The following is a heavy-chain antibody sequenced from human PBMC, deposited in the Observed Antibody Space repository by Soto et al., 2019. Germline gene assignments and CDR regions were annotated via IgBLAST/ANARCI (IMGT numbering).Heavy chain of an antibody. CDR2: IYPGDSDT. CDR3: ARSDYGGNLYYFDY. CDR1: GYSFTSYW. Sequence: PGESLKISCQGSGYSFTSYWIAWVRQMPGKGLECMGIIYPGDSDTRYSPSLQGQVTISADKSTTYLQWSSLKASDTAMYYCARSDYGGNLYYFDYWGQGTLVTVSS. D-gene: IGHD4-17*01. J-gene: IGHJ4*02. V-gene: IGHV5-51*01.